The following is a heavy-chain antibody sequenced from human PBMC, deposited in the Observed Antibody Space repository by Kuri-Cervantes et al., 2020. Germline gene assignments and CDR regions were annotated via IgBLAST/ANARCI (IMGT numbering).Heavy chain of an antibody. J-gene: IGHJ4*02. CDR2: SSSSGNRT. CDR3: AKEGVGATPAFFDY. V-gene: IGHV3-23*01. Sequence: GESLKISCAASGFTFSTYVMSWVRQAPGKGLEWVSSSSSSGNRTNYADSVKGRFTISRDNSKNTLYLQMNSLRAEDTAVYYCAKEGVGATPAFFDYWGQGTLVTVSS. D-gene: IGHD1-26*01. CDR1: GFTFSTYV.